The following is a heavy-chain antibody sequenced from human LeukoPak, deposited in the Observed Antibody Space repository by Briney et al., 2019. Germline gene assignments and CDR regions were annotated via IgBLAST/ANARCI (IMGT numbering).Heavy chain of an antibody. Sequence: PGGSLRLSCAASGFTFGTYDMSWVRQAPGKGLEWVSGISGSGSSTYSADSVKGRFTISRDNSKNTLYLQMNSLRAEDTAVYYCAKDGSSSWYNPLYYYYYYMDVWGKGTTVTISS. CDR3: AKDGSSSWYNPLYYYYYYMDV. J-gene: IGHJ6*03. CDR1: GFTFGTYD. V-gene: IGHV3-23*01. D-gene: IGHD6-13*01. CDR2: ISGSGSST.